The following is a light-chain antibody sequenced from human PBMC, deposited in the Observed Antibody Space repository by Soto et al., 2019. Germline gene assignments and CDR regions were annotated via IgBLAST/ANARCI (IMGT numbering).Light chain of an antibody. Sequence: QSVLTQPASVSGSPGQSITISCTGTSSDVGFYNYVSWYQQHPGKTPKLMIYEVNNRPSGVSNRFSGSKSGTSATLGITGLQTGDEADYYCGTWDSSLSAYVFGTGTKVTVL. CDR1: SSDVGFYNY. V-gene: IGLV2-14*01. CDR2: EVN. J-gene: IGLJ1*01. CDR3: GTWDSSLSAYV.